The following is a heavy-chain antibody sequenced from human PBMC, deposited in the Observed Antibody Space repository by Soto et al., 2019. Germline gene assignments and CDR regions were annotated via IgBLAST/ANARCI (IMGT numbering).Heavy chain of an antibody. V-gene: IGHV1-69*12. D-gene: IGHD2-15*01. CDR2: IIPIFGTT. CDR3: ALNPGYCSGGSCFPFDY. Sequence: QVQLVQSGAEVKKPGSSVKVSCKASGGTFSSYAISWVRQAPGQGLEWMGGIIPIFGTTNYAQKCQGRVTIPADESTSTAYMELSSLRSEDTAVYYCALNPGYCSGGSCFPFDYWGQGTLVTVSS. CDR1: GGTFSSYA. J-gene: IGHJ4*02.